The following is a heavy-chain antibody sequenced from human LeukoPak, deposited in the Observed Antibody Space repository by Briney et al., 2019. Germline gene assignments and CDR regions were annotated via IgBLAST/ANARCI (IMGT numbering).Heavy chain of an antibody. V-gene: IGHV4-39*07. Sequence: SETLSLTCSVSGGSISSSDYYWGWIRQPPGKGLEWIGSLSYSGTTYYNPSLRSRVTISVDTSKNQFSLKLSSVTAADTAVYYCARDVRLGDVGFDYWGQGTLVTVSS. CDR1: GGSISSSDYY. J-gene: IGHJ4*02. D-gene: IGHD3-10*02. CDR3: ARDVRLGDVGFDY. CDR2: LSYSGTT.